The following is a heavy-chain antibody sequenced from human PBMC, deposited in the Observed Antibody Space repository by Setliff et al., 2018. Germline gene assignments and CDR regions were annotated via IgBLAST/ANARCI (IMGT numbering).Heavy chain of an antibody. D-gene: IGHD3-16*01. V-gene: IGHV3-15*01. CDR3: ARVYCRHSCLVESYMDV. CDR2: IKRRGDGGTI. CDR1: RFTFSSYS. Sequence: GGSLRLSCAASRFTFSSYSMNWVRQAPGKGLEWVGRIKRRGDGGTIDYAAPVKGRFTISREDSKDTLYLQMNSLRSEDTAVYFCARVYCRHSCLVESYMDVWGTGTTVTVSS. J-gene: IGHJ6*03.